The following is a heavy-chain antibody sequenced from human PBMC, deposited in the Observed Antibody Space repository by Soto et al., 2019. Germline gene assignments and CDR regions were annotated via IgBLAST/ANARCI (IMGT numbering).Heavy chain of an antibody. CDR2: IWYDGSNK. Sequence: GGSLRLSCAASGFTFSSYAMHWVRQAPGKGLEWVAVIWYDGSNKYYADSVKGRFTISRDNSKNTLYLHMNSLRAEDTAVYYCARDRDSSGWFAYYWGQGTLVTVSS. CDR1: GFTFSSYA. CDR3: ARDRDSSGWFAYY. V-gene: IGHV3-33*01. D-gene: IGHD6-19*01. J-gene: IGHJ4*02.